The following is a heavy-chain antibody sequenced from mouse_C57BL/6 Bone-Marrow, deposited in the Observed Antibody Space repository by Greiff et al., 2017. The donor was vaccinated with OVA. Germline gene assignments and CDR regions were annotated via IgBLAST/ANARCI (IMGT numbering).Heavy chain of an antibody. CDR1: GYAFSSSW. CDR3: AREISITTVVPDY. Sequence: QVQLKQSGPELVKPGASVKISCKASGYAFSSSWMNWVKQRPGKGLEWIGRIYPGDGDTNYNGKFKGKATLTADKSSSTAYMQLSSLTSEDSAVYFCAREISITTVVPDYWGQGTTLTVSS. V-gene: IGHV1-82*01. D-gene: IGHD1-1*01. CDR2: IYPGDGDT. J-gene: IGHJ2*01.